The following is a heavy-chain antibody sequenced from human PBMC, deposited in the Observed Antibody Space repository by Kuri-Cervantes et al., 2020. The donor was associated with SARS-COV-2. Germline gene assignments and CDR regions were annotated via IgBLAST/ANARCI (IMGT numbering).Heavy chain of an antibody. D-gene: IGHD5-12*01. Sequence: ESLKISCAVYGGSFSGYYWSWIRQPPGKGLEWIGEINHSGSTNYNPSLKSRVTISVDTSMNQFSLKLSSVTAADTAVYYCARRRGYSGYVDRPSYFDYWGQGTLVTVSS. J-gene: IGHJ4*02. V-gene: IGHV4-34*01. CDR2: INHSGST. CDR1: GGSFSGYY. CDR3: ARRRGYSGYVDRPSYFDY.